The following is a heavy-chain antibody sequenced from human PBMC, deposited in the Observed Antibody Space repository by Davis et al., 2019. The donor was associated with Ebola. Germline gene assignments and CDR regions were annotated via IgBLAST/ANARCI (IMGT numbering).Heavy chain of an antibody. CDR1: GGTFSSYA. Sequence: ASVKVSCKASGGTFSSYAISWVRQAPGQGLEWMGWINPNSGGTNYAQKFQGWVTMTRDTSISTAYMELSRLRSEDTAVYYCARDSGVLVVYGVFDYWGQGTLVTVSS. J-gene: IGHJ4*02. D-gene: IGHD2-8*02. V-gene: IGHV1-2*04. CDR3: ARDSGVLVVYGVFDY. CDR2: INPNSGGT.